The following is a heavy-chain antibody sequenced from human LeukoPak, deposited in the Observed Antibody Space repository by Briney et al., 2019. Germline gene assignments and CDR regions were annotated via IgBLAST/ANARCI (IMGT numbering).Heavy chain of an antibody. V-gene: IGHV3-48*03. D-gene: IGHD4-23*01. CDR2: ISSSGSTI. Sequence: GGSLRLSCAASGFTFSSYEMHWVRQAPGKGLEWVSYISSSGSTIYYADSVKGRFTISRDNAKNSLYLQMSSLRAEDTAVYYCARDYGGSSPFDYWGQGALVTVSS. CDR1: GFTFSSYE. CDR3: ARDYGGSSPFDY. J-gene: IGHJ4*02.